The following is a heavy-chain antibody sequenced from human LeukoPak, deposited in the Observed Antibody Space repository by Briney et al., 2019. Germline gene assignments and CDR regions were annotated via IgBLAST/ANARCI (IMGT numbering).Heavy chain of an antibody. CDR2: IWYDGSNK. D-gene: IGHD3-10*01. CDR3: AKGYYGSGRGAFDI. Sequence: GGSLRLSCAASGFTFSSYGMHWVRQAPGKGLEWVAVIWYDGSNKYYADSVKGRFTISRDNSKNTLYLQMNSLRAEDTAVYYCAKGYYGSGRGAFDIWGQGTMVTVSS. J-gene: IGHJ3*02. CDR1: GFTFSSYG. V-gene: IGHV3-33*06.